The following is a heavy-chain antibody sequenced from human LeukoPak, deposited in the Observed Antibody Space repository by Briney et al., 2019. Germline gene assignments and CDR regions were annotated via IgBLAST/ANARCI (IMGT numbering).Heavy chain of an antibody. CDR3: ARHFRWYSSSWYDY. Sequence: SETLSLTRTVSGGSISSNNYYWGWIRQPPGKGLEWIGSIYYSGITYYNPSLKSRVTISVDTSKSQFSLKLSSVTAADTAVYYCARHFRWYSSSWYDYRGQGTLVTVSS. J-gene: IGHJ4*02. CDR1: GGSISSNNYY. CDR2: IYYSGIT. V-gene: IGHV4-39*01. D-gene: IGHD6-13*01.